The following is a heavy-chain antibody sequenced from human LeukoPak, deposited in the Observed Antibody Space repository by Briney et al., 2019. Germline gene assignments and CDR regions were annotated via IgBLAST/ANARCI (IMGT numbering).Heavy chain of an antibody. Sequence: SETLSLTCAVYGGSFSGYYWSWIRQPPGKGLEWIGEINHSGSTNYNPSLKSRVTISVDTSKNQFFLKLTSVTAADTVVYYCARGPAAIHPWGQGTLVTVSS. CDR1: GGSFSGYY. CDR3: ARGPAAIHP. J-gene: IGHJ5*02. D-gene: IGHD2-2*01. CDR2: INHSGST. V-gene: IGHV4-34*01.